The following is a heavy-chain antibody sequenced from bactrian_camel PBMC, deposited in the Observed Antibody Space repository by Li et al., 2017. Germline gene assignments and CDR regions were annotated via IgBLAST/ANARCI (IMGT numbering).Heavy chain of an antibody. CDR3: VRSSWTGRDYDV. D-gene: IGHD5*01. Sequence: VQLVESGGGLVQPGGSLRLSCAASGFTFSIWTMKWVRQTPGKALERVSSISSSGDTSDYADSVKGRFTISRDNIKSTLSLQLNSLKTEDTGMYYCVRSSWTGRDYDVRGQGTQVTVS. J-gene: IGHJ4*01. CDR2: ISSSGDTS. CDR1: GFTFSIWT. V-gene: IGHV3S31*01.